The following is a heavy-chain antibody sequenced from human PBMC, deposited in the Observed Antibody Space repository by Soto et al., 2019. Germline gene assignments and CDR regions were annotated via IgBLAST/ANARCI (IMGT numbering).Heavy chain of an antibody. J-gene: IGHJ5*02. CDR3: TKNALQGAVAGQNWFDP. Sequence: EVQLLESGGGLVEPGGSLRLSCAASGFTFSNYAMNWVRQAPGKGLEWVSAISGSGGSKYYADSVKGRFTISRDNSKNSVYVQRISRRAEGTAVYYCTKNALQGAVAGQNWFDPGGQGTLVTVSA. CDR1: GFTFSNYA. CDR2: ISGSGGSK. V-gene: IGHV3-23*01. D-gene: IGHD6-19*01.